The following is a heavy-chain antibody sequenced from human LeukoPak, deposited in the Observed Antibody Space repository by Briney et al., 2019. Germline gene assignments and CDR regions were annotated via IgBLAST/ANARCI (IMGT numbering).Heavy chain of an antibody. Sequence: SETLSLTCTVSGGSISSYYWSWNRQPPGKGLEWIGYIYYSGSTNYNPSLKSRVTISVDTSKNQFSLKLSSVTAADTAVYYCARLGPYSSSWYDYWGQGTLVTVSS. J-gene: IGHJ4*02. CDR1: GGSISSYY. CDR2: IYYSGST. CDR3: ARLGPYSSSWYDY. V-gene: IGHV4-59*08. D-gene: IGHD6-13*01.